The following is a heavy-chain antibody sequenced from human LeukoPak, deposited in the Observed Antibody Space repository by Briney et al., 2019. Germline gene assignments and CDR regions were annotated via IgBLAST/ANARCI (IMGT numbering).Heavy chain of an antibody. CDR2: IYPGDSDT. V-gene: IGHV5-51*01. CDR3: ARTISYCSGGGCYANWFDP. Sequence: GESLKISCKGSGYSFTSYWIGWVRQMPGKGLEWMGIIYPGDSDTRYSPSFQGQVTISADKSISTAYLQWSSLKASDTAMYYCARTISYCSGGGCYANWFDPWGQGTLVTVSS. CDR1: GYSFTSYW. J-gene: IGHJ5*02. D-gene: IGHD2-15*01.